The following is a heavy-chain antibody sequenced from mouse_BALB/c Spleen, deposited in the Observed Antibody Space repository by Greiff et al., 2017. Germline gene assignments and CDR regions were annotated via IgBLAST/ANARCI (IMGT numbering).Heavy chain of an antibody. D-gene: IGHD2-2*01. V-gene: IGHV5-12-1*01. CDR3: AREGLRRGAWFAY. Sequence: EVQGVESGGGLVKPGGSLKLSCAASGFAFSSYDMSWVRQTPEKRLEWVAYISSGGGSTYYPDTVKGRFTISRDNAKNTLYLQMSSLKSEDTAMYYCAREGLRRGAWFAYWGQGTLVTVSA. CDR1: GFAFSSYD. J-gene: IGHJ3*01. CDR2: ISSGGGST.